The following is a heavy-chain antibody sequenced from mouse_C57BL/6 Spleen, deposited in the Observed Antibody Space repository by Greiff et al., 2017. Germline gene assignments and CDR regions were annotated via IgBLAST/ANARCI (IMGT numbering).Heavy chain of an antibody. CDR1: GYTFTSYW. Sequence: QVQLQQSGAELVKPGASVKMSCKASGYTFTSYWITWVKQRPGQGLEWIGDIYPGSGSTNYNEKFKRKATLTVDTASSTAYMQLSSLTSEDSAVYYCARGDKDAMDYWGQGTSVTVSS. V-gene: IGHV1-55*01. J-gene: IGHJ4*01. CDR2: IYPGSGST. CDR3: ARGDKDAMDY.